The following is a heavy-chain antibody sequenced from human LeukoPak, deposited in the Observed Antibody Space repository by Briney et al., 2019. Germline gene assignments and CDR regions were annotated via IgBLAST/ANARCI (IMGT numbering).Heavy chain of an antibody. CDR3: ARVPTMARGGLMDNWFDP. D-gene: IGHD3-10*01. V-gene: IGHV1-8*01. CDR1: GHTFTSYD. Sequence: ASVKVSCKASGHTFTSYDINWVRQATGQGLEWMGWMNPNSGNTGYAQKFQGRVTMTRNTSISTAYMELSSLRSEDTAVYYCARVPTMARGGLMDNWFDPWGQGTLVTVSS. CDR2: MNPNSGNT. J-gene: IGHJ5*02.